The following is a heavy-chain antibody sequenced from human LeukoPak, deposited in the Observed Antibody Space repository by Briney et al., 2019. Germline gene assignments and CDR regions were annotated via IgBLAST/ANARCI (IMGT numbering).Heavy chain of an antibody. D-gene: IGHD6-13*01. V-gene: IGHV4-34*01. CDR1: GGSFSGYY. CDR2: INHSGST. J-gene: IGHJ3*02. CDR3: ARAGYSSSWYDRTDAFDI. Sequence: SETLSLTCAVYGGSFSGYYWSWIRQPPGEGLEWIGEINHSGSTNCNPSLKSRVTISVDTSKNQFSLKLSSVTAADTAVYYCARAGYSSSWYDRTDAFDIWGQGTMVTVSS.